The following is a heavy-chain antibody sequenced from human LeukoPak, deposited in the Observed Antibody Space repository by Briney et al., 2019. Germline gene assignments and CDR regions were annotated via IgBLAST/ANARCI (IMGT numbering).Heavy chain of an antibody. CDR1: GGSISSYY. CDR2: IYTSGST. CDR3: AMQDYGGKGGGWFDP. Sequence: PSETLSLTCTVSGGSISSYYWSWLRQPPGKGLEWIGFIYTSGSTNYNPSLKSRVTISVDTSKNQFSLKLSSVTAADTAVYYCAMQDYGGKGGGWFDPWGQGTLVTVSS. V-gene: IGHV4-4*09. J-gene: IGHJ5*02. D-gene: IGHD4-23*01.